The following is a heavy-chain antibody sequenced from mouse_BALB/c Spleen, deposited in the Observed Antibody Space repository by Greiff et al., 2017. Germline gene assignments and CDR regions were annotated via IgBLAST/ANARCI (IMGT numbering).Heavy chain of an antibody. CDR2: INPYNDGT. V-gene: IGHV1-14*01. J-gene: IGHJ4*01. CDR3: ARQRNYYAMDY. CDR1: GYTFTSYV. Sequence: EVKLMESGPELVKPGASVKMSCKASGYTFTSYVMHWVKQKPGQGLEWIGYINPYNDGTKYNEKFKGKATLTSDKSSSTAYMELSSLTSEDSAVYYCARQRNYYAMDYWGQGTSVTVSS.